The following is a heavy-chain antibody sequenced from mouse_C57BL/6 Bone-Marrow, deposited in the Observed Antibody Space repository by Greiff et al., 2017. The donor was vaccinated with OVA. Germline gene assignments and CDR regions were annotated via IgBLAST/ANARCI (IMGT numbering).Heavy chain of an antibody. D-gene: IGHD1-1*01. V-gene: IGHV1-81*01. Sequence: VHLVESGAELARPGASVKLSCKASGYTFTSYGISWVKQRTGQGLEWIGEIYPRSGNTYYNEKFKGKATLTADKSSSTAYMELRSLTSEDSAVYFCARPYYYGSSFYFDYWGQGTTLTVSS. CDR3: ARPYYYGSSFYFDY. J-gene: IGHJ2*01. CDR1: GYTFTSYG. CDR2: IYPRSGNT.